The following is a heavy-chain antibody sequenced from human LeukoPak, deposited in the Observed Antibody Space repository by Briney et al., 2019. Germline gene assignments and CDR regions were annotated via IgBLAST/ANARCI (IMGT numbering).Heavy chain of an antibody. CDR2: ISASGGST. CDR1: GFTFSSSA. J-gene: IGHJ6*02. CDR3: AKDSGRRRYYYYGMDV. V-gene: IGHV3-23*01. D-gene: IGHD1-26*01. Sequence: GGSLRLSCAASGFTFSSSAMSWVRQVPGKGLEWVSGISASGGSTYYADSVRGRFTISRDNSKNTLYVQMNSLRAEDTAVYYCAKDSGRRRYYYYGMDVWGQGTTVTVSS.